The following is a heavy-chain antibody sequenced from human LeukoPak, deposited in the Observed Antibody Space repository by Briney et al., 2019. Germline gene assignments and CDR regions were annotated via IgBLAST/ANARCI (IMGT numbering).Heavy chain of an antibody. CDR3: ATIVVSSQY. Sequence: ASVKVSCKTSGYTFTGSGYYIHWVRQAAGQGLEWMGWSNPNSGDTEYAQKFQGRVTMTRDTSISTAFLQLSRLRAEDTAIYYCATIVVSSQYWGLGTQVTVSS. D-gene: IGHD2-15*01. CDR2: SNPNSGDT. J-gene: IGHJ4*02. V-gene: IGHV1-2*02. CDR1: GYTFTGSGYY.